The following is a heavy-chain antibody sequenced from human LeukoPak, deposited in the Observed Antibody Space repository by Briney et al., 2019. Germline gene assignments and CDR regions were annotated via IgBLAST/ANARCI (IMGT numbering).Heavy chain of an antibody. D-gene: IGHD2/OR15-2a*01. CDR3: ARDNNFYYYYMDV. V-gene: IGHV3-7*01. J-gene: IGHJ6*03. CDR2: IKQDGSEK. Sequence: QPGGSLRLSCAASGFTFSSYWMSWVRQAPGKGLEWVANIKQDGSEKYYVDSVKGRFTISRDNAKNSLYLQMNSLRAEDTAVYYCARDNNFYYYYMDVWGKGTTVTVSS. CDR1: GFTFSSYW.